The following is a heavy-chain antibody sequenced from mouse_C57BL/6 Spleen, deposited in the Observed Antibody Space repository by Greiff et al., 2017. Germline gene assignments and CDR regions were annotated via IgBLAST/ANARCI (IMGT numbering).Heavy chain of an antibody. J-gene: IGHJ3*01. CDR1: GYTFTSYG. CDR3: ARAGFYYDYDGAWFAY. CDR2: IYPRSGNT. V-gene: IGHV1-81*01. D-gene: IGHD2-4*01. Sequence: QVQLQQSGAELARPGASVKLSCKASGYTFTSYGISWVKQRTGQGLEWIGEIYPRSGNTYYNEKFKGKATLTADTSSSTVYLELRSLTSEDSAVYFCARAGFYYDYDGAWFAYWGQGTLVTVSA.